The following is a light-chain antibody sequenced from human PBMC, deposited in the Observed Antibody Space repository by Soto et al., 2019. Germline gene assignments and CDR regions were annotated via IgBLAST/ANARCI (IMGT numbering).Light chain of an antibody. CDR2: GAS. Sequence: EIVLTQSPGTLSLSPGERASLSCGASQSVSSNFLAWYQKKPGQAPRLLIYGASSRATGIPDRFSGSGSGTDFTLTISRLEPEDFAVYYCQQYGSSPPTFGQGTRLEIK. CDR3: QQYGSSPPT. V-gene: IGKV3-20*01. CDR1: QSVSSNF. J-gene: IGKJ5*01.